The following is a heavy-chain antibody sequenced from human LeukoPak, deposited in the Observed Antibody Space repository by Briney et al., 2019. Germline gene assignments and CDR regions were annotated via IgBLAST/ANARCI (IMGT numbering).Heavy chain of an antibody. V-gene: IGHV5-51*01. CDR3: ARIGVAAAGTQGRRYYYYYYGMDV. CDR1: GYSFTSYW. D-gene: IGHD6-13*01. CDR2: IYPGDSDT. Sequence: GESLKISCKGSGYSFTSYWIGWVRQMPGKGLEWMGIIYPGDSDTRYSPSFQGQVTISADKSISTAYLQWSSLKASDTDMYYCARIGVAAAGTQGRRYYYYYYGMDVWGQGNTVTVSS. J-gene: IGHJ6*02.